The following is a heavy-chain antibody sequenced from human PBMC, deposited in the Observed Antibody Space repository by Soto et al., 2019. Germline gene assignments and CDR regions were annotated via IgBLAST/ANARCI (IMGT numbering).Heavy chain of an antibody. CDR3: ARAPLDILNGYYISFDY. D-gene: IGHD3-9*01. J-gene: IGHJ4*02. CDR1: GYTFTSYG. Sequence: QVQLVQSGAEVKKPGASVKVSCKASGYTFTSYGISWVRQAPGQGLEWMGWISAYNGNTNYAQKLQGRVTMTTDTSTSTAYMELRSLRSDDTAVYYCARAPLDILNGYYISFDYWGQGTLVTVSS. V-gene: IGHV1-18*01. CDR2: ISAYNGNT.